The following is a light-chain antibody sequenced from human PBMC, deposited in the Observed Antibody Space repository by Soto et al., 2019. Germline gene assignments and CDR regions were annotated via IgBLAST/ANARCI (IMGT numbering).Light chain of an antibody. CDR1: QYINRW. J-gene: IGKJ1*01. Sequence: DIQMTQSLSTLSASVGYRVTITCRSSQYINRWLAWYQQKPXKAPKILIYNADTLESCFPSRFSGSGYGKEFILTISRLKPDDFETYYCQQFSLYWASGHGTNVDIK. V-gene: IGKV1-5*01. CDR3: QQFSLYWA. CDR2: NAD.